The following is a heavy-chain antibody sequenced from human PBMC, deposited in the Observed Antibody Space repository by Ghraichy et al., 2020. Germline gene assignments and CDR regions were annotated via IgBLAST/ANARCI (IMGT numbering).Heavy chain of an antibody. D-gene: IGHD3-10*01. CDR1: EFTFRSSW. V-gene: IGHV3-7*01. CDR3: ARDPAFGALDY. CDR2: IKEDGSAK. J-gene: IGHJ4*02. Sequence: GGSLRLSCQASEFTFRSSWMSWVRQAPGQGLEWVAEIKEDGSAKYYVDSVRGRFTISRDNAKNSLYLQMNSLRAEDTAVYFCARDPAFGALDYWGQGTLVTVSS.